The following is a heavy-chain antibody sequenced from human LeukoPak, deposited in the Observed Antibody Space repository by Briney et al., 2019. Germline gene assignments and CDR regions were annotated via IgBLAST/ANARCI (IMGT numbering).Heavy chain of an antibody. D-gene: IGHD5-18*01. Sequence: GGSLRLSCAASGFTFSNYEMNWVRQAPGKGLEWVSSISHSGTPTYYADSVRGRFTISRDNAKNSLYLQMNTLRAEDTAVYFCSTATYSSGYHYFESWGQGTLVTVSS. V-gene: IGHV3-48*03. CDR1: GFTFSNYE. CDR2: ISHSGTPT. CDR3: STATYSSGYHYFES. J-gene: IGHJ4*02.